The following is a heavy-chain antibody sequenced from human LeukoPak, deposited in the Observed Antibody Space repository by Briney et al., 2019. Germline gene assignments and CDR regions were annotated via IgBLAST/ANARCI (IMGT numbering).Heavy chain of an antibody. CDR3: ARVSSGWYSTGMDV. CDR2: IYSGGST. V-gene: IGHV3-66*01. J-gene: IGHJ6*02. CDR1: GFTVSSNH. Sequence: GGSLRLSCAASGFTVSSNHMSWVRQAPGKGLEWVSVIYSGGSTYYADSVKGRFTISRDNSKNTLYLQMNSLRAEDTAVYYCARVSSGWYSTGMDVWGQGTTVTVSS. D-gene: IGHD6-19*01.